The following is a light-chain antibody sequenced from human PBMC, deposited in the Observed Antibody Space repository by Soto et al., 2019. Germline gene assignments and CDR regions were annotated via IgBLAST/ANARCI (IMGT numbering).Light chain of an antibody. J-gene: IGKJ1*01. CDR2: GAS. CDR1: QSVSNNY. Sequence: EIVLTQSPGTLSLSPGERATLSCRASQSVSNNYLAWYQQKPGQAPRLLIYGASNRATGIPDRFTGSGSGTDFTLSVSRLEPEDFAVYFCQQYGSSPATFGQGTKVDIK. V-gene: IGKV3-20*01. CDR3: QQYGSSPAT.